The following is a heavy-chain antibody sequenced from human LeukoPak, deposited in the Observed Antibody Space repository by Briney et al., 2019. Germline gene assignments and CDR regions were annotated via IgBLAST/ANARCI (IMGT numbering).Heavy chain of an antibody. CDR2: IYHSGST. CDR3: ARHVGSTPDGYGDI. J-gene: IGHJ3*02. CDR1: GYSISSGYY. D-gene: IGHD5-24*01. Sequence: KPSETLSLTCTVSGYSISSGYYWGWIRQPPGKGLEWIGSIYHSGSTYYNPSLRSRVTISLDTSRNQFSLKLSSVTAADTAVYYCARHVGSTPDGYGDIWGQGTMVTVSS. V-gene: IGHV4-38-2*02.